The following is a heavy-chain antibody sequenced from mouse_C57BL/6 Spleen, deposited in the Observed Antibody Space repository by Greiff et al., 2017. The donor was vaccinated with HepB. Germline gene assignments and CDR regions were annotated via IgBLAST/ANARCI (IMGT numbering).Heavy chain of an antibody. CDR2: ISSGSSTI. CDR1: GFTFSDYG. V-gene: IGHV5-17*01. D-gene: IGHD1-1*01. J-gene: IGHJ2*01. CDR3: AIFPHYYGSLDY. Sequence: EVKLMESGGGLVKPGGSLKLSCAASGFTFSDYGMHWVRQAPEKGLEWVAYISSGSSTIYYADTVKGRFTISRDNAKNTLFLQMTSLRSEDTAMYYCAIFPHYYGSLDYWGQGTTLTVSS.